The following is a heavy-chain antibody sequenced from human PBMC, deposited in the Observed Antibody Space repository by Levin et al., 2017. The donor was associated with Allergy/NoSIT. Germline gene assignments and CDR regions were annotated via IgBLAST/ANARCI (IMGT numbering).Heavy chain of an antibody. J-gene: IGHJ4*02. D-gene: IGHD3-16*01. V-gene: IGHV4-59*01. Sequence: SETLSLTCIVSGGSISSYYWSWIRQPPGKGLEWIGYIYYSGSTNYNPALKSRVTVSVDTAKNQFSLKLSSVTAADTAVYYCAGGDGYYFDYWGQGTLVTVSS. CDR1: GGSISSYY. CDR2: IYYSGST. CDR3: AGGDGYYFDY.